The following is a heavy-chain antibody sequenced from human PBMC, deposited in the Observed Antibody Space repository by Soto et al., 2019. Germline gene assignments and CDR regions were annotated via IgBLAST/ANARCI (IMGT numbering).Heavy chain of an antibody. CDR1: GFTFSSYA. D-gene: IGHD4-17*01. CDR3: APRPPYGDYVGYDFDY. V-gene: IGHV3-23*01. CDR2: ISGSGGST. J-gene: IGHJ4*02. Sequence: PGGSLRLSCAASGFTFSSYAMSWVRQAPGKGLEWVSAISGSGGSTYYADSVKGRFTISRDNSKNTLYLQMNSLRAEDTAVYYCAPRPPYGDYVGYDFDYWGQGTLVTVSS.